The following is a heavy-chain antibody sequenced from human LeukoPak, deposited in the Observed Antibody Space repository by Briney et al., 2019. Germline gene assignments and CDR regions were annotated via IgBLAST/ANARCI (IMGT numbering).Heavy chain of an antibody. CDR1: GGSISSSSYY. CDR2: IYYSGST. J-gene: IGHJ6*02. D-gene: IGHD4-23*01. Sequence: PSETLSLTCTVSGGSISSSSYYWGWIRQPPGKGLEWIGSIYYSGSTYYNPSLKSRVTMSVDTSKNQFSLKLSSVTAADTAVYYCAAVGYYYYGMDVWGQGTTVTVSS. CDR3: AAVGYYYYGMDV. V-gene: IGHV4-39*01.